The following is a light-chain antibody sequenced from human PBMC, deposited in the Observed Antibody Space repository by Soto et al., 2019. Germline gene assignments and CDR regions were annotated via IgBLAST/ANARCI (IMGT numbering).Light chain of an antibody. Sequence: EIVLTQSPGTLSLSPGERATLSCRASQSVRSSYLAWYQQKPGQAPRLLIYGASSRATGIPDRFTGSGSGTDFTLTISRLEPEDSAVYYCQHYDSLSFGQGTRLEVK. CDR1: QSVRSSY. J-gene: IGKJ5*01. CDR2: GAS. V-gene: IGKV3-20*01. CDR3: QHYDSLS.